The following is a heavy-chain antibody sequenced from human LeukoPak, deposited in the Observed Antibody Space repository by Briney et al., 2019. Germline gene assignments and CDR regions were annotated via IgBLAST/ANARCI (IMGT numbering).Heavy chain of an antibody. CDR2: IYYSGST. CDR1: GGSISSYY. J-gene: IGHJ5*02. CDR3: ARPLRSYNWFDP. Sequence: SETLSLTCTVSGGSISSYYWSWIRQPPGKGLEWIGYIYYSGSTNYNPSLKSRVTISVDTSKNQFSLKLSSVTAADTAVYYCARPLRSYNWFDPWGQGTLVTVSS. D-gene: IGHD1-26*01. V-gene: IGHV4-59*08.